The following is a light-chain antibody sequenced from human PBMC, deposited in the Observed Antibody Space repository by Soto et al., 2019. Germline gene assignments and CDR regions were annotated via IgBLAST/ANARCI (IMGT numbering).Light chain of an antibody. CDR3: QQYYGYPLT. CDR1: QDISSY. J-gene: IGKJ4*01. V-gene: IGKV1-8*01. CDR2: GAS. Sequence: IRMTQSPSSFSASTGDRVTITCRASQDISSYLAWYQQKPGKAPKLLIYGASTLQSGVPSRFRGSCSGTDCSHTISCLQSEDFASYYCQQYYGYPLTFGGGTNVEI.